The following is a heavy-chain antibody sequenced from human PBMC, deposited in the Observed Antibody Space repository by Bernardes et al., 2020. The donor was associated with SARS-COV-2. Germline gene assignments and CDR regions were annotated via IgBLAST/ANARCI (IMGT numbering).Heavy chain of an antibody. J-gene: IGHJ5*02. V-gene: IGHV3-48*03. CDR3: ARETVVDWFDP. Sequence: GGSLRLSCAASGFSISDYEMNWARQAPGKGLEWLSYISSSGTTTHYADSVKGRFTISRDSAKNSLYLQMNSLRVEDTAVYYCARETVVDWFDPWGQGTLVTGS. CDR1: GFSISDYE. CDR2: ISSSGTTT.